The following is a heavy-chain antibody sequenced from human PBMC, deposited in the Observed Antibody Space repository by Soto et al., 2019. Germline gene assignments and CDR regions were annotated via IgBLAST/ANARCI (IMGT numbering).Heavy chain of an antibody. CDR3: TGITWFRGMDV. J-gene: IGHJ6*02. CDR1: GDSVSSNSAG. D-gene: IGHD3-10*01. Sequence: PSQTLSLTCVISGDSVSSNSAGLNWIRQSPSRGLEWLGRTYYKSKWNNDYALSVKSRITINPDTSKNQFSLHLYSVTPEDTAVYYCTGITWFRGMDVWGQGTPVTVSS. CDR2: TYYKSKWNN. V-gene: IGHV6-1*01.